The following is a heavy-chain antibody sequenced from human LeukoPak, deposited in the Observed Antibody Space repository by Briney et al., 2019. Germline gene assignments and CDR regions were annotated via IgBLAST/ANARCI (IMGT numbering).Heavy chain of an antibody. CDR3: ARVPYYDILTGYYIGAFDI. D-gene: IGHD3-9*01. Sequence: GGSLRLSCAASGFTFDDYGMNWVRQAPGKGLEWVSGINWNGGSTGYADSVKGRFTISRDNAKNSLYLQMSSLRAEDTALYHCARVPYYDILTGYYIGAFDIWGQGTIVTVSS. CDR1: GFTFDDYG. V-gene: IGHV3-20*01. CDR2: INWNGGST. J-gene: IGHJ3*02.